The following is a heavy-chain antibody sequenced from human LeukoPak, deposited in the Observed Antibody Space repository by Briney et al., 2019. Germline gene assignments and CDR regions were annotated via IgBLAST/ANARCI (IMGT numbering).Heavy chain of an antibody. V-gene: IGHV3-30-3*01. Sequence: GGSLRLSCAASGFTFSSYAMHWVRQAPGKGLEWVAVISYDGSNKYYADSVKGRFTISRDNSKNTLYLQMNSLRAEDTAVYYCARERYYYDSSGYDRGFDYWGQGTLATVSS. CDR2: ISYDGSNK. D-gene: IGHD3-22*01. CDR3: ARERYYYDSSGYDRGFDY. J-gene: IGHJ4*02. CDR1: GFTFSSYA.